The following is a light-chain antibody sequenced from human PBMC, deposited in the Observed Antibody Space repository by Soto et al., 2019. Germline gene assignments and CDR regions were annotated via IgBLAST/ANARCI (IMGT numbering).Light chain of an antibody. V-gene: IGLV1-40*01. CDR2: GNS. CDR3: QSYDSSLSV. CDR1: SSNIGAGYD. Sequence: HSELTKPPSLSGVPGQRVTISCTRSSSNIGAGYDVHWYQQLPGTAPKLLIYGNSNRPSGVPDRFSGSKSGTSASLAITGLQAEDEADYYCQSYDSSLSVFGTGTKVTVL. J-gene: IGLJ1*01.